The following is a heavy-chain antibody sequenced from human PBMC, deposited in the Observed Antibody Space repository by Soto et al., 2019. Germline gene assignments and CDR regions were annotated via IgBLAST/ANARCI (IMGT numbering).Heavy chain of an antibody. CDR2: IWYDGSNK. J-gene: IGHJ6*03. Sequence: GGSLRLSCAASGFTFSSYGMHWVRQAPGKGLEWVAVIWYDGSNKYYADSVKGRFTISRDNSKNTLYLQMNSLRAEDTAVYYCARVTADTYYYYMDVWGKGTTVTVSS. V-gene: IGHV3-33*01. CDR1: GFTFSSYG. CDR3: ARVTADTYYYYMDV.